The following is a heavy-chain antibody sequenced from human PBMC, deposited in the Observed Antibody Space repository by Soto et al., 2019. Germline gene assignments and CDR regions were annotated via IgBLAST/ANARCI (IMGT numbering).Heavy chain of an antibody. CDR1: GGSISSGDYY. D-gene: IGHD3-22*01. CDR3: ARDSYDSSGSSGYSFDY. CDR2: IYYSGST. V-gene: IGHV4-30-4*01. J-gene: IGHJ4*02. Sequence: QVQLQESGPGLVKPSQTLSLTCTVSGGSISSGDYYWNWIRQPPGKGLEWIGYIYYSGSTYYNPSVQSRVTISVDTSKNQFSLKLSSVTAADTAVYYCARDSYDSSGSSGYSFDYWGQGTLVTVSS.